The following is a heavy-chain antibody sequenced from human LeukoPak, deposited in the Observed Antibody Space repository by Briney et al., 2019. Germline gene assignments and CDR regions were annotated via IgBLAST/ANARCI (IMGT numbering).Heavy chain of an antibody. V-gene: IGHV3-72*01. J-gene: IGHJ6*03. CDR1: GFTFSDHY. CDR2: TRNKANSYTT. CDR3: AITVADPYYHYYMDV. D-gene: IGHD6-19*01. Sequence: GGSLRLSCAASGFTFSDHYMDWVRQAPGKGLEWVGRTRNKANSYTTEYAASVKGRFTISRDDSKNSLYLQMNSLKTEDTAVYYCAITVADPYYHYYMDVWGKGTTVTVSS.